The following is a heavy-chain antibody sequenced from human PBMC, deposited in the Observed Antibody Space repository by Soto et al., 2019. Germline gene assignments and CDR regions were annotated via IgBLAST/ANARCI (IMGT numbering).Heavy chain of an antibody. CDR2: IYYSGST. Sequence: QVQLQESGPGLVKPSQTLSLTCTVSGGSISSGDYYWSWIRQPPGKGLEWIGYIYYSGSTYYNPSLKSRVTISVDTSKNQFSLKLSSVTAADTAVYYCARADAPHYYDSSGYQIDYWGQGTLVTVSS. CDR1: GGSISSGDYY. J-gene: IGHJ4*02. D-gene: IGHD3-22*01. CDR3: ARADAPHYYDSSGYQIDY. V-gene: IGHV4-30-4*01.